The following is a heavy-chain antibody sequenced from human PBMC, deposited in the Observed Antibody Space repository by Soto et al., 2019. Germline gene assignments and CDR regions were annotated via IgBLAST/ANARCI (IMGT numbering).Heavy chain of an antibody. CDR1: GFTFDNYA. CDR3: AKDTGPN. CDR2: ISWNSNTI. Sequence: GGSLRLSCAASGFTFDNYAMRWVRQAPGKGLEWVSGISWNSNTIAYADSVKGRFTISRDNAKNSLYLQMNSLRAEDTAFYYCAKDTGPNWGQGTLVTVSS. J-gene: IGHJ4*02. V-gene: IGHV3-9*01.